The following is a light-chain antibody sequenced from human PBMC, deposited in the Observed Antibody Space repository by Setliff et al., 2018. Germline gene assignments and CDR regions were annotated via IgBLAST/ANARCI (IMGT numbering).Light chain of an antibody. CDR2: KAS. J-gene: IGKJ3*01. V-gene: IGKV1-5*03. CDR3: QQYNRYPRT. Sequence: DIQMTQSPSTLSASVGDRVTITCRASQSISSWLAWYQQKPGKAPNLLIYKASNLESGVPSRFSGSGSGTEFTLTISSLQPDDFATYYCQQYNRYPRTFGPGTKVDIK. CDR1: QSISSW.